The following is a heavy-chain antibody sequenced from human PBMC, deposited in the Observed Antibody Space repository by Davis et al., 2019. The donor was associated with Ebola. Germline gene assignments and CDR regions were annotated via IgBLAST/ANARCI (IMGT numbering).Heavy chain of an antibody. Sequence: SETLSLTCTVSGGSISSYYWRWIRQPPGKGLEWIGYIYYSGSTNYNPSLKSRVTISVDTSKNQFSLKLSSVTAADTAVYYCARCSTTGTTGVDYWGQGTLVTVSS. D-gene: IGHD1-1*01. J-gene: IGHJ4*02. CDR2: IYYSGST. CDR3: ARCSTTGTTGVDY. CDR1: GGSISSYY. V-gene: IGHV4-59*08.